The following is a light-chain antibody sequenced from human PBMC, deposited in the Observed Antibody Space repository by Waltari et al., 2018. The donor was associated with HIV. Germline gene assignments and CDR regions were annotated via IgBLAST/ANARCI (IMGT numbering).Light chain of an antibody. CDR3: QQLNSYPRA. Sequence: DIQMTQSPSSLSASVGDTVTITCRASQSISSFLNWYQQKPGKAPKVLIFAASSLQSGVPSRFSGSGSGTDFTLTISSLQPEDFATYYCQQLNSYPRAFGQGTKVEIK. V-gene: IGKV1-39*01. J-gene: IGKJ1*01. CDR2: AAS. CDR1: QSISSF.